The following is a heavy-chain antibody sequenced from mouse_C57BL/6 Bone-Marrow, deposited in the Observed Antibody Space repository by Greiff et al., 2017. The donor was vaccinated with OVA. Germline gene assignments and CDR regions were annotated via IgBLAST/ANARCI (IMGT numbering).Heavy chain of an antibody. CDR1: GYTFTSYW. V-gene: IGHV1-74*01. J-gene: IGHJ2*01. CDR3: AIGLRDY. D-gene: IGHD3-1*01. CDR2: IHPSDSDT. Sequence: QVQLKQSGAELVKPGASVKVSCKASGYTFTSYWMHWVKQRPGQGLEWIGRIHPSDSDTNYNQKFQGKATLTVDQSSSTAYLQLSSLTSEDAAVYYCAIGLRDYWGKGTTLTVSS.